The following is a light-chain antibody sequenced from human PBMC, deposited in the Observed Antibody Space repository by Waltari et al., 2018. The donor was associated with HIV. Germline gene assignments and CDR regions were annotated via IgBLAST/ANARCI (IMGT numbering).Light chain of an antibody. Sequence: DIQLTQSPSFLSASVGHRVPITCRASQGISSYLAWYQQKPGKAPKLLIYAASTLQSGVPSRFSGSGSGTEFTLTISSLQPEDFATYYCQQLNSYPLITFGQGTRLEIK. CDR2: AAS. V-gene: IGKV1-9*01. CDR1: QGISSY. J-gene: IGKJ5*01. CDR3: QQLNSYPLIT.